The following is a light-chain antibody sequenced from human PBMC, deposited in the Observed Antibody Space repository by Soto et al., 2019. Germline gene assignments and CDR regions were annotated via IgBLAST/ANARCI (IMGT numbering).Light chain of an antibody. V-gene: IGLV2-11*01. CDR1: SSDVGGYNY. CDR2: DVT. Sequence: QSVLTQPRSVSGSPGQSLTISCTGTSSDVGGYNYVSWYQQHPGKAPKLMIYDVTKRPSGVPDRFSGSKSGNTASLTISGLQAEDEGDYYCCSHAGSYTYVFGTGTKVTVL. J-gene: IGLJ1*01. CDR3: CSHAGSYTYV.